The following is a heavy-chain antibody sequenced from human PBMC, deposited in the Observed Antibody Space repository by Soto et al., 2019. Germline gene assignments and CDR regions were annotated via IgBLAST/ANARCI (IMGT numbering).Heavy chain of an antibody. CDR1: GFTFSSYA. CDR3: AKGGTVVRGVDLGSFDL. Sequence: EVQLLESGGGLVQPGGSLRLSCAASGFTFSSYAMSWVRQAPGKGLDWVSSISDSGDSTYYADSVKGRFTISRDISKNXPVLQMNSLRAEDTAVYYCAKGGTVVRGVDLGSFDLWGRGTLVTVSS. V-gene: IGHV3-23*01. D-gene: IGHD3-10*01. J-gene: IGHJ2*01. CDR2: ISDSGDST.